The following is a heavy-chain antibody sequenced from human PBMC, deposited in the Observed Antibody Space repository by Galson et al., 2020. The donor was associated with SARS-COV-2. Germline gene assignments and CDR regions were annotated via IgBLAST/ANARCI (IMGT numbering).Heavy chain of an antibody. V-gene: IGHV1-18*01. D-gene: IGHD3-16*01. CDR1: GYTFTRYG. J-gene: IGHJ4*02. CDR3: VRDRSGGSYFFI. CDR2: TSPYNDKR. Sequence: ASVKVSCKASGYTFTRYGISWVRQAPGQGLEWMGWTSPYNDKRDYAHKFQGRVAMRTETSTSTAYMELGSLRSDDTAVYYCVRDRSGGSYFFIWGQGTLVTVSS.